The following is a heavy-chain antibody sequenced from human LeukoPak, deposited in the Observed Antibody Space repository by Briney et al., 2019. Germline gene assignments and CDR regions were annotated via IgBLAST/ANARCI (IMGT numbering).Heavy chain of an antibody. Sequence: SETLSLTCTVSGGSISSYYCSWIRQPAGKGLEWIGRIYTSGSTNYNPSLKSRVTMSVDTSKNQFSLKLSSVTAADTAVYYCAREADGRGGTYLFDYWGQGTLVTVSS. J-gene: IGHJ4*02. V-gene: IGHV4-4*07. CDR3: AREADGRGGTYLFDY. D-gene: IGHD1-26*01. CDR1: GGSISSYY. CDR2: IYTSGST.